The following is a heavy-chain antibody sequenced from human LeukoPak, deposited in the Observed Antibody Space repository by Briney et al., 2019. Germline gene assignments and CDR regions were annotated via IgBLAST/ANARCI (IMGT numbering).Heavy chain of an antibody. D-gene: IGHD3-10*01. CDR1: GFTLSDYY. CDR3: ARFAGSGSYVDY. V-gene: IGHV3-11*03. J-gene: IGHJ4*02. Sequence: GGSLRLSCAASGFTLSDYYMSWIRQAPGKGLEWVSYISSSSSYTNYADSVKGRFTISRDNAKNSLYLQMNSLRAEDTAVYYCARFAGSGSYVDYWGQGTLVTVSS. CDR2: ISSSSSYT.